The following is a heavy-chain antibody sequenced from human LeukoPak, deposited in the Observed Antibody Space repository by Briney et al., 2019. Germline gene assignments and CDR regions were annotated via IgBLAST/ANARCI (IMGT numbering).Heavy chain of an antibody. CDR2: IYYSGST. CDR3: ARHESVVGATDAFDY. J-gene: IGHJ4*02. Sequence: SETLSLTCTVSGGSISSSSYYWGWIRQPPGRGLEWIGSIYYSGSTYYNPSLKSRVTISVDTSKNQFSLKLSSVTAADTAVYYCARHESVVGATDAFDYWGQGTLVTVSS. V-gene: IGHV4-39*01. CDR1: GGSISSSSYY. D-gene: IGHD1-26*01.